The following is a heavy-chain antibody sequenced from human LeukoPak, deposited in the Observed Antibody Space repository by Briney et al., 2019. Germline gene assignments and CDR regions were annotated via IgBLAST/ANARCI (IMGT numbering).Heavy chain of an antibody. CDR3: ARDGPRTDAFDI. CDR1: GYTFTSYG. V-gene: IGHV1-18*01. J-gene: IGHJ3*02. CDR2: ISAYNSNT. Sequence: ASVKVSCKASGYTFTSYGISWVRRAPGQGLEWMGWISAYNSNTNYAQKLQGRVTMTTDTSTSTAYMELRSLRSDDTAVYYCARDGPRTDAFDIWGQGTMVTVSS.